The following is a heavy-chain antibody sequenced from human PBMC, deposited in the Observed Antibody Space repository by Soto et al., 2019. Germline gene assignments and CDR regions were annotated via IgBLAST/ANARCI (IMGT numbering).Heavy chain of an antibody. V-gene: IGHV3-21*01. J-gene: IGHJ6*02. CDR1: GFTFSSYS. CDR3: ARDRFLEWLPPDGMDV. Sequence: EVQLVESGGGLGKPGGSLRLSCAASGFTFSSYSMNWVRQAPGKGLEWVSSISSSSSYIYYADSVKGRFTISRDNAKNSLYLQMNSLRAEDTAVYYGARDRFLEWLPPDGMDVWGQGTTVTVSS. CDR2: ISSSSSYI. D-gene: IGHD3-3*01.